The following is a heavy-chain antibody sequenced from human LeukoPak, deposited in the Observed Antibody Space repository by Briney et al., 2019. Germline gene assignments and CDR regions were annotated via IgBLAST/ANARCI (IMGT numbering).Heavy chain of an antibody. V-gene: IGHV3-23*01. CDR2: ISGSGGST. Sequence: GGSLRLSCAASGFTFSSYAMSWVRQAPGKGLEWVSAISGSGGSTYYADSVKGRFTISRDNSKNTLYLQMNSLSAEDTAVYYCAKDLRYSSGWSTDYWGQGTLVTVSS. CDR3: AKDLRYSSGWSTDY. J-gene: IGHJ4*02. CDR1: GFTFSSYA. D-gene: IGHD6-19*01.